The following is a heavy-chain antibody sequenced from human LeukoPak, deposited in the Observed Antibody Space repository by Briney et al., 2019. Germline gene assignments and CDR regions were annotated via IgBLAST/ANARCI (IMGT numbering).Heavy chain of an antibody. CDR3: ARSQAMVYWYFEL. CDR1: GFTFSSYS. Sequence: GGSLRLSCAASGFTFSSYSMNWVRQAPGKGLEWVSSISSSSYIYYADSVKGRFTISRDNAKNSLYLQMNSLRAEDTAVYYCARSQAMVYWYFELWGRGTLVTVSS. J-gene: IGHJ2*01. CDR2: ISSSSYI. V-gene: IGHV3-21*01. D-gene: IGHD5-18*01.